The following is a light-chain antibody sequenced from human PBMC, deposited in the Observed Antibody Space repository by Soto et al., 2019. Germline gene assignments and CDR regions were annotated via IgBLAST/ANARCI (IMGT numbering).Light chain of an antibody. J-gene: IGKJ3*01. CDR3: QQPFTWPS. Sequence: DTVLTQSPATLSLSLGERATLSCRASQSINTYLAWYQQKPGQAPKLLIYDASNRATGIPARFSGSGSGTDFTLTISSLEPEDFAFYYCQQPFTWPSFGHGTKMDVK. CDR2: DAS. CDR1: QSINTY. V-gene: IGKV3-11*01.